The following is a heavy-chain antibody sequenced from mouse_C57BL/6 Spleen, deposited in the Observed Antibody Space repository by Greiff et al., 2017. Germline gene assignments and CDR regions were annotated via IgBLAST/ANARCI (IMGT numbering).Heavy chain of an antibody. J-gene: IGHJ1*03. CDR2: INPYNGGT. V-gene: IGHV1-19*01. D-gene: IGHD1-1*01. CDR3: ARLLRGYFDV. Sequence: VQLKESGPVLVKPGASVKMSCKASGYTFTDYYMNWVKQSHGKSLEWIGVINPYNGGTSYNQKFKGKATLTVDKSSSTAYMELNSLTSEDSAVYYCARLLRGYFDVWGTETTVTVSS. CDR1: GYTFTDYY.